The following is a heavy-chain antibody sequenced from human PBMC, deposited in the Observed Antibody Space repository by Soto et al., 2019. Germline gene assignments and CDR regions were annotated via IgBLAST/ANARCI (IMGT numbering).Heavy chain of an antibody. D-gene: IGHD4-17*01. CDR2: IYWDDDK. CDR3: AHAGDYDLLTFDH. J-gene: IGHJ4*02. CDR1: GFSLNTRHMR. V-gene: IGHV2-5*08. Sequence: SGPTMVNPAQTLTLTCTFSGFSLNTRHMRVSWIRQPPGKALEWLALIYWDDDKRYSPSLKDRLAISKDTSSNQVVLTITNIDPGDSATYFCAHAGDYDLLTFDHWGPGTLVTVSS.